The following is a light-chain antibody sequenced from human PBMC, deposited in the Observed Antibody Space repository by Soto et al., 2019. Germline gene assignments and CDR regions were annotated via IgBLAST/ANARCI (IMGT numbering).Light chain of an antibody. J-gene: IGKJ1*01. CDR2: KAS. V-gene: IGKV1-5*03. Sequence: DIQMTQSPSTLSASVGDRVTITCRASQSVSRWLAWYQQKPGKAPKLLIYKASTLESGVPSRFSGRGSGKEFTLAISSLQPDDSATYYCQQYNDNWTFGQGTKVEIK. CDR3: QQYNDNWT. CDR1: QSVSRW.